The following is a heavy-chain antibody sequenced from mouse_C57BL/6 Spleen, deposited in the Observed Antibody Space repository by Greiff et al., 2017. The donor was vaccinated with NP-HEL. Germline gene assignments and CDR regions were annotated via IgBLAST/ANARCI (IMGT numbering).Heavy chain of an antibody. CDR1: GFTFSSYA. V-gene: IGHV5-4*03. J-gene: IGHJ4*01. D-gene: IGHD2-4*01. Sequence: DVKLVESGGGLVKPGGSLKLSCAASGFTFSSYAMSWVRQTPEKRLEWVANISDGGSYTYYPDNVKGRFTISRDNAKNNLYLQMSHLKSEDTAMYYCARYRDYSGAMDYWGQGTSVTVSS. CDR3: ARYRDYSGAMDY. CDR2: ISDGGSYT.